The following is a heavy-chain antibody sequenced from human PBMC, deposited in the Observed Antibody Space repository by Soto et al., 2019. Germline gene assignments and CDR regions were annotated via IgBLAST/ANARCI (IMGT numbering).Heavy chain of an antibody. CDR3: AKDSGYCSSSNCYDYYYYYMDV. V-gene: IGHV3-30*18. CDR2: ISFDGSNK. CDR1: GFSFNNYA. Sequence: GGSLRLSCAASGFSFNNYAMHWVRQAPGKGLEWVAVISFDGSNKYYADSVKGRFTISRDISKNTLYLQMNSLRAEDTAVYYCAKDSGYCSSSNCYDYYYYYMDVWGKGTTVTVSS. J-gene: IGHJ6*03. D-gene: IGHD2-2*01.